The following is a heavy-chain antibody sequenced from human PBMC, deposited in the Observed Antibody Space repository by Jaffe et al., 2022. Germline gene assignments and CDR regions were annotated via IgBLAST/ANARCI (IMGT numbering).Heavy chain of an antibody. V-gene: IGHV7-4-1*02. CDR2: INTNTGNP. CDR3: ARGSRRVLRFLEWLPSY. CDR1: GYTFTSYA. D-gene: IGHD3-3*01. Sequence: QVQLVQSGSELKKPGASVKVSCKASGYTFTSYAMNWVRQAPGQGLEWMGWINTNTGNPTYAQGFTGRFVFSLDTSVSTAYLQISSLKAEDTAVYYCARGSRRVLRFLEWLPSYWGQGTLVTVSS. J-gene: IGHJ4*02.